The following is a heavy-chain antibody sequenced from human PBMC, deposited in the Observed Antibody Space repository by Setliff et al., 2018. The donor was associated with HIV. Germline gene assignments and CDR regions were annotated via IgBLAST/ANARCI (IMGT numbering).Heavy chain of an antibody. Sequence: ASVKVSCKVSGYIFPDYYIQWVRQAPGKGLEWMGLIDPDRGDTVYAEKFQGRVTITADRSIDTAYMKLTSLTSEDTAMYFCAWGTQRPIDPWGQGTLVTVSS. D-gene: IGHD3-16*01. J-gene: IGHJ5*02. CDR2: IDPDRGDT. CDR3: AWGTQRPIDP. V-gene: IGHV1-69-2*01. CDR1: GYIFPDYY.